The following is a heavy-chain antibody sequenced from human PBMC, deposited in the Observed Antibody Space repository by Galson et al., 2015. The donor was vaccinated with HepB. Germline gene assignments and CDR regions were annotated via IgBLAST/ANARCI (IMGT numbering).Heavy chain of an antibody. V-gene: IGHV5-51*01. D-gene: IGHD1-1*01. Sequence: QSGAEVKKPGESLKISCKGSGYTFTTYWIAWVRQMPGKGLAWMGIIHPGDSDTRYSPSFQGQVTISADKSINTAYLQWSSLKASDTAMYYCAKGKINTNFDYWGQGSLVTVSS. CDR2: IHPGDSDT. CDR1: GYTFTTYW. J-gene: IGHJ4*02. CDR3: AKGKINTNFDY.